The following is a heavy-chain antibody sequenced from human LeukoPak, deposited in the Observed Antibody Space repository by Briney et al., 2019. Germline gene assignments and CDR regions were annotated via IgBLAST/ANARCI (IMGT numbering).Heavy chain of an antibody. CDR1: GFTFSDYG. J-gene: IGHJ3*02. CDR2: IWNDGINK. CDR3: ARDSGHSGYHYAFDI. Sequence: GGSLRLSCAASGFTFSDYGIHWVSQAPGKGLEWVAVIWNDGINKYYADSAKGRFTISRDNSKNTLYLQMNSLRAEDTAVYYRARDSGHSGYHYAFDIWGQGTMVTVSS. D-gene: IGHD5-12*01. V-gene: IGHV3-33*01.